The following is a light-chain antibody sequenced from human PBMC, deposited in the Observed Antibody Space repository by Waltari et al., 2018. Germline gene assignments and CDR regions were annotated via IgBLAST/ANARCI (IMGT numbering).Light chain of an antibody. J-gene: IGLJ2*01. CDR2: KDS. CDR1: ALPDQY. V-gene: IGLV3-25*03. Sequence: SSELTQSPSVSVSPGQTARITCSGDALPDQYAFWYQQKPGQAPVLVIYKDSERPSGIPERFSGSSSGTIVTLTISGVQAEDEVDYYCQSADSSGTLFGGGTRLTVL. CDR3: QSADSSGTL.